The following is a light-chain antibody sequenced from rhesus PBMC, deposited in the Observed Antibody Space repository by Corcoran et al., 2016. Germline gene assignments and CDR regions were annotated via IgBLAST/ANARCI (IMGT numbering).Light chain of an antibody. V-gene: IGKV1-43*02. Sequence: DIQMTQSPSSLSASVGDRVIITCRASQGITTALNWYQQKPGKPPKRLIYKTSSLESGAPSRFSGSGSVTDFTLTISSLQPEDFATYSCLQDNTDPPTFSQGTRVDIK. CDR2: KTS. CDR1: QGITTA. J-gene: IGKJ1*01. CDR3: LQDNTDPPT.